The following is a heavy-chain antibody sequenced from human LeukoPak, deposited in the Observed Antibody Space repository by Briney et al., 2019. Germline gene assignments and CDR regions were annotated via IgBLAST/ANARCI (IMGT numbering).Heavy chain of an antibody. CDR2: IWEDGTNI. Sequence: PGGSLRLSCEASGFTFRIYGMHWVRQAPGKGLVWVAAIWEDGTNIHYADSVKGRFTISRDNSKNRLYLQMNNLRAEDTALYFCARVGYNSGWYEYWGQGTLVTVSS. CDR1: GFTFRIYG. V-gene: IGHV3-33*01. D-gene: IGHD6-19*01. J-gene: IGHJ4*02. CDR3: ARVGYNSGWYEY.